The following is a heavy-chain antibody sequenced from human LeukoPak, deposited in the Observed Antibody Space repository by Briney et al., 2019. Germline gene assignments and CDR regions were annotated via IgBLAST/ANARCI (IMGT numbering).Heavy chain of an antibody. CDR1: GFTFSSYW. V-gene: IGHV3-74*01. CDR3: ARVALDTDAFDI. CDR2: INSDGSST. J-gene: IGHJ3*02. Sequence: PGGSLRLSCAASGFTFSSYWMHWVRQAPGKGLVWVSRINSDGSSTSYADSVKGRFTISRDNAKNTLYLQMNSLRAEDTAVYYCARVALDTDAFDIWGQGTMVTVSS.